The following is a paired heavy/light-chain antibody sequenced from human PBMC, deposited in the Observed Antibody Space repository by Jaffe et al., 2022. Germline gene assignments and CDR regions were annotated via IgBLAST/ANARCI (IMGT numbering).Light chain of an antibody. CDR3: QQSFFSPYT. CDR1: QSIGSY. J-gene: IGKJ2*01. Sequence: DIQMTQSPPSLSASVGDRVTITCRASQSIGSYVNWYQQKPGKAPKLLIYTASSLQSGVPPRFSGSGSGTDFTLTISSLQPEDFAAYYCQQSFFSPYTFGLGTKLEIK. CDR2: TAS. V-gene: IGKV1-39*01.
Heavy chain of an antibody. CDR2: MSNSGGT. CDR3: ASLIGNGNHNWFDP. Sequence: QVQLQESGPGLVKPSETLSLTCTVSGVSISGYYWTWIRQSPGKGLEWLGYMSNSGGTNNPSLKSRVTISLDNSKNQFSLNLTSVTAADTAVYYCASLIGNGNHNWFDPWGQGTLVTVSS. J-gene: IGHJ5*02. CDR1: GVSISGYY. V-gene: IGHV4-59*01. D-gene: IGHD2-8*01.